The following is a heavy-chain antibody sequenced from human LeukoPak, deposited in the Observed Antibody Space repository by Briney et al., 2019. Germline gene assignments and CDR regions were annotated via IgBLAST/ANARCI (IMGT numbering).Heavy chain of an antibody. CDR3: ARPYSSSWYFDL. J-gene: IGHJ2*01. V-gene: IGHV4-59*11. D-gene: IGHD6-13*01. CDR1: GGSISSHC. CDR2: VYYSGST. Sequence: PSETLSLTCTVSGGSISSHCWSWIRQPPGKGLEWIGCVYYSGSTSYNPSLKSRVTISVDTSKNQFSLTLSSVAAADTAVYYCARPYSSSWYFDLWARGTLVTVSS.